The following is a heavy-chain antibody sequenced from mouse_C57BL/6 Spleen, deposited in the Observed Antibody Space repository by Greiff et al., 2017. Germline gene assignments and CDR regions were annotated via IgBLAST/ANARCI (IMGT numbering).Heavy chain of an antibody. D-gene: IGHD2-2*01. J-gene: IGHJ4*01. Sequence: QVQLQQSGAELVRPGTSVKVSCKASGYAFTNYLLEWVKQRPGQGLEWIGVINPGGGGTNYNEKFKGKATLTADKSSSTAYMQLSSLTSEDSAVDFCARGGYDDLDYAMDYWGQGTSVTVSS. CDR1: GYAFTNYL. CDR3: ARGGYDDLDYAMDY. V-gene: IGHV1-54*01. CDR2: INPGGGGT.